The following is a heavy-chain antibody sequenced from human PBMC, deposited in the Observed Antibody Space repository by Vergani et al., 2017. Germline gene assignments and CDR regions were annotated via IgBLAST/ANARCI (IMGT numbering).Heavy chain of an antibody. CDR3: ARVGTSSNRDYLDY. V-gene: IGHV1-2*02. CDR2: INPNSGGR. J-gene: IGHJ4*02. CDR1: GYTFTDYF. D-gene: IGHD2-2*01. Sequence: QVQLVQSGAEVKKPGASVKVSCKASGYTFTDYFMHWVRQAPGQGLEWMGWINPNSGGRNYAQKFQGSVTMTRDTSISTAYMELSNLRSDDTAVYYCARVGTSSNRDYLDYWGQGTLVTVSS.